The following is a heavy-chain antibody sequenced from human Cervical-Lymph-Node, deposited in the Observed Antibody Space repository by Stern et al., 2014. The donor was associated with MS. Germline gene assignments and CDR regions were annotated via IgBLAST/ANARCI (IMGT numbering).Heavy chain of an antibody. D-gene: IGHD3-22*01. CDR2: IFTSGST. CDR1: GGSIASSSYY. J-gene: IGHJ6*02. CDR3: AREDYDGSGRPYYYGLDV. V-gene: IGHV4-61*02. Sequence: QVQLVESGPGLVKPSQTLSLTCTVSGGSIASSSYYWSWIRQPAGKGREWIGRIFTSGSTNYNTSLQSRIHLSVDTSRNEFSLTLSSVTAADTAVYYCAREDYDGSGRPYYYGLDVWGQGTTVTVSS.